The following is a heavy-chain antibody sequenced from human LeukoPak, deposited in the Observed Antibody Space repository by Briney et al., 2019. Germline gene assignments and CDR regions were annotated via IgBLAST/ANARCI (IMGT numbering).Heavy chain of an antibody. D-gene: IGHD3-22*01. CDR2: IYTSGST. J-gene: IGHJ4*02. Sequence: SETLSLTCTVSGGSISSYYWSWIRQPPGKGLEWIGYIYTSGSTNYNPSLKSRVTISVDTSKNQFSLKLSSVTAADTAVYYCARRGDVWDDSSDYFDYWGQGTLVTVSS. V-gene: IGHV4-4*09. CDR1: GGSISSYY. CDR3: ARRGDVWDDSSDYFDY.